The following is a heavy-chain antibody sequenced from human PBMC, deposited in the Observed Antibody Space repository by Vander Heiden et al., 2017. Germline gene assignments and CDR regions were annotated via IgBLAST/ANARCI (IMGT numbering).Heavy chain of an antibody. J-gene: IGHJ6*02. Sequence: QVQLVQSGAEVKKPGSSVKVSCKASAGTFSSYAISWVRQAPGQGLEWMGGIIPIFGTANYAQKFQGRVTITADESTSTAYMELSSLRSEDTAVYYCARVPTYYYGSGSYYTGGMDVWGQGTTVTVSS. D-gene: IGHD3-10*01. CDR3: ARVPTYYYGSGSYYTGGMDV. V-gene: IGHV1-69*01. CDR2: IIPIFGTA. CDR1: AGTFSSYA.